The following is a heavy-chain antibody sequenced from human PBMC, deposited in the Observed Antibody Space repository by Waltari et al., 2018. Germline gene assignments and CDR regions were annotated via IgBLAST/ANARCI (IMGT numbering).Heavy chain of an antibody. CDR3: STVDSSGYYSY. D-gene: IGHD3-22*01. J-gene: IGHJ4*02. CDR1: GFTFSGSA. Sequence: EVQLVESGGGLVQPGGSLKLSCAASGFTFSGSAMHWVRQASGKGLEWVGRIRSKANKFATVYAASVKCRFTISRDDSKNTAYLQMNSLKTEDTAVYYCSTVDSSGYYSYWGQGTLVTVSS. CDR2: IRSKANKFAT. V-gene: IGHV3-73*02.